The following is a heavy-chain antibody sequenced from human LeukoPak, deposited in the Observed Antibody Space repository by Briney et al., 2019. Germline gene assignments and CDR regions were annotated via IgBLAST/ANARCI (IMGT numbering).Heavy chain of an antibody. D-gene: IGHD3-22*01. J-gene: IGHJ1*01. CDR3: ARAPSEIGGYYPEYFRH. Sequence: GGSLRLSCAASGFTLSSYWMHWVRQAPGKGLVWVSRIKSGGSTNYADSVKGRFTISRDNAKNTLSLQMNSLRAEDTGVYYCARAPSEIGGYYPEYFRHWGQGTLVTVSS. V-gene: IGHV3-74*01. CDR2: IKSGGST. CDR1: GFTLSSYW.